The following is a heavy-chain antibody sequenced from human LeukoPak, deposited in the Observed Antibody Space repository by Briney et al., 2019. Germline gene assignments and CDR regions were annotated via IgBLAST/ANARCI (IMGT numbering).Heavy chain of an antibody. V-gene: IGHV1-69*04. CDR1: GGTFSSYA. CDR2: IIPILGIA. D-gene: IGHD5-18*01. Sequence: SAKVSCKASGGTFSSYAISWVRQAPGQGLEWMGRIIPILGIANYAQKFQGRVTITADKSTSTAYMELSSLRSEDTAVYYCARADRGYLTYNYYYYGMDVWGQGTTVTVSS. J-gene: IGHJ6*02. CDR3: ARADRGYLTYNYYYYGMDV.